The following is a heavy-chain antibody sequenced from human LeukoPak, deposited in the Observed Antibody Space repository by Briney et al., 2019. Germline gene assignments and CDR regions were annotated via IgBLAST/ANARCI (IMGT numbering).Heavy chain of an antibody. CDR2: TSPDGNEK. Sequence: GRSLRLSCAASGFTFSRYAMHWVRQAPGKGLEWVAVTSPDGNEKYYADSVKGRFTISRDNSKNTVFLQMNSPSTEDTAVYSCFTGSAYYYDSWGQGTLVTVSS. D-gene: IGHD3-22*01. CDR1: GFTFSRYA. V-gene: IGHV3-30*01. J-gene: IGHJ5*01. CDR3: FTGSAYYYDS.